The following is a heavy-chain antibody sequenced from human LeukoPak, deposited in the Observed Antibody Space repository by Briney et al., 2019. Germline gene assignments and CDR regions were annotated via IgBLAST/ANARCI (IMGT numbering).Heavy chain of an antibody. J-gene: IGHJ4*02. CDR1: GGSFSGYY. V-gene: IGHV4-34*01. CDR3: ASRETATIDI. CDR2: INHSGST. D-gene: IGHD5-24*01. Sequence: PSETLSLSYAVYGGSFSGYYWSWIRQPPGKGLEWIGEINHSGSTNYNPSLKSRVTISVDTSKNQFSLKLSSVTAADTAVYYCASRETATIDIGGQGTLVTVSS.